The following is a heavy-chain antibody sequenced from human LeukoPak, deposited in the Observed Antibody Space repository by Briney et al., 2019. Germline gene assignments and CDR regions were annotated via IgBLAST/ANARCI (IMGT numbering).Heavy chain of an antibody. V-gene: IGHV1-18*01. D-gene: IGHD5-12*01. CDR2: ISAYNGNT. CDR3: ARSLPYSGYDSNMDV. J-gene: IGHJ6*03. Sequence: ASVKVSCKASGYTFTSYAMNWVRQAPGQGLEWMGWISAYNGNTNYAQKLQGRVTMTTDTSTSTAYMELRSLRSDDTAVYYCARSLPYSGYDSNMDVWGKGTTVTISS. CDR1: GYTFTSYA.